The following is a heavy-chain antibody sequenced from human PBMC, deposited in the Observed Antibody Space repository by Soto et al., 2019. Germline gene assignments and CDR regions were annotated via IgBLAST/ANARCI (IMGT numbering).Heavy chain of an antibody. CDR1: GFTFRNYG. D-gene: IGHD6-6*01. CDR3: AGVRRAEYSISWGYYFDH. CDR2: ISSSSSDT. J-gene: IGHJ4*02. Sequence: GGSLRLSCAASGFTFRNYGMTWASQDPGKWLEWVSYISSSSSDTNYADSVKGRFTISRDNAKNSLYLEMPSLRAEDTAVYYCAGVRRAEYSISWGYYFDHLGQGALVTVCS. V-gene: IGHV3-21*05.